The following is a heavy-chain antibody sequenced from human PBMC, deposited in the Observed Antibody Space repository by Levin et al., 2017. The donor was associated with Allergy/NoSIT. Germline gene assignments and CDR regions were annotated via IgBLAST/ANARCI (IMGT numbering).Heavy chain of an antibody. CDR1: GFTFSIYW. D-gene: IGHD3-16*01. Sequence: GGSLRLSCEASGFTFSIYWMSWVRQAPGKGLEWVANIKQDGSEKYYVDSVKGRFTISRDNAKNSFYLQMNSLRAEDTAVYYCAREWMGAFDPWGQGTLVTVSS. CDR3: AREWMGAFDP. CDR2: IKQDGSEK. V-gene: IGHV3-7*01. J-gene: IGHJ5*02.